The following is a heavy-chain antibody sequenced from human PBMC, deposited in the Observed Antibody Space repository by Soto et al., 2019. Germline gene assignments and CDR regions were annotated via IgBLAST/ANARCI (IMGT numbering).Heavy chain of an antibody. V-gene: IGHV3-48*02. D-gene: IGHD1-26*01. CDR3: ARIALAGADDY. Sequence: GGSLRLSCATSGFNFSRYSMNWVRQAPGKGLEWVSYISTGGRTIYYAASVRGRFTISRDSAKNSLYLQMSSLRDEDTAVYYCARIALAGADDYWGQGTLVTVSS. CDR2: ISTGGRTI. J-gene: IGHJ4*02. CDR1: GFNFSRYS.